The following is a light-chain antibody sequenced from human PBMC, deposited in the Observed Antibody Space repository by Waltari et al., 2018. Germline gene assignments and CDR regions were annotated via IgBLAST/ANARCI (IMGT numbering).Light chain of an antibody. CDR2: DAS. CDR3: QHYVRLPAT. J-gene: IGKJ1*01. CDR1: QSISRP. Sequence: ATLSCRASQSISRPLAWYQQKPGQAPRLLIYDASTRATGIPDRFSGSGSGTDFSLTISRLEPEDSAVYYCQHYVRLPATFGQGTKVEIK. V-gene: IGKV3-20*01.